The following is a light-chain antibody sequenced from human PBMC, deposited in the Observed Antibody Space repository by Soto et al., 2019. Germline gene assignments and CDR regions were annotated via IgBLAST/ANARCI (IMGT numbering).Light chain of an antibody. CDR3: TSYTSSSTLYV. J-gene: IGLJ1*01. V-gene: IGLV2-14*01. Sequence: QSALPQPASVSGSPGQSITISCTGTSSDVGGYNYVSWYQQHPGKAPKLMIYDVNNRPSGVSNRFSGSKSGNTASLTISGLQAEDEADYHCTSYTSSSTLYVFGTGTKVTVL. CDR1: SSDVGGYNY. CDR2: DVN.